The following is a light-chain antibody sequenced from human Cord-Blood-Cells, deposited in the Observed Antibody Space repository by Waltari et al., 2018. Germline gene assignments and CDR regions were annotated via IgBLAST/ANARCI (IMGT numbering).Light chain of an antibody. CDR3: QQYGSSPPNT. CDR1: QSVSRSY. CDR2: GAS. V-gene: IGKV3-20*01. Sequence: ELVLPQSPGTLSLSPGERATLSCRASQSVSRSYLAWYQQKPGQAPRLLIYGASSRATGIPDRFSGSGSGTDFTLTISRLEPEDFAVYYCQQYGSSPPNTFGQGTKLEIK. J-gene: IGKJ2*01.